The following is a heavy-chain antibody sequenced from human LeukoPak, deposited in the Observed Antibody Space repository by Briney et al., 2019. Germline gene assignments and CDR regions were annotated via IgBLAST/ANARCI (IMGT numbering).Heavy chain of an antibody. D-gene: IGHD3-10*01. CDR1: GYTFTSYG. J-gene: IGHJ4*02. CDR2: ISANDGNT. CDR3: ARESHVTREDY. Sequence: ASVKVSCKASGYTFTSYGISWVRQAPGQGLEWMGWISANDGNTDYPQKLQGRVTMTTVTSTSTAYMELRSLRSDDTAVYYCARESHVTREDYWGQGTLVTVSS. V-gene: IGHV1-18*01.